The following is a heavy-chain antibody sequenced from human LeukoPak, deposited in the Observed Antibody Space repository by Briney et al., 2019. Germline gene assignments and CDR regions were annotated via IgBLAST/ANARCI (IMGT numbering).Heavy chain of an antibody. CDR1: GFTVSSNY. CDR2: IYSGGST. D-gene: IGHD3-22*01. J-gene: IGHJ4*02. Sequence: GGSLRLSCAASGFTVSSNYMSWVRQAPGKGLEWVSIIYSGGSTYYADSVKGRFTISRDNSKNTLYLQMNSLRAEDTAVYYCARAYYYDSSGLDYWGQGTLVTVSS. V-gene: IGHV3-53*01. CDR3: ARAYYYDSSGLDY.